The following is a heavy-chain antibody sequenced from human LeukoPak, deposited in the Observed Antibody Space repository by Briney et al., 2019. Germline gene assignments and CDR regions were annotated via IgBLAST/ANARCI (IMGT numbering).Heavy chain of an antibody. J-gene: IGHJ1*01. CDR2: ICHSGNT. V-gene: IGHV4-30-2*01. Sequence: PSETLSLTCTVSGGSISSGDYYWRWIRQPPGKGVEWNGYICHSGNTYYNPSLKSRVTISIDRSEYQFSLKLNSVAPADTAVYYCARAGESDTCYCPFQHWGQGTLVTVSS. CDR3: ARAGESDTCYCPFQH. D-gene: IGHD3-16*01. CDR1: GGSISSGDYY.